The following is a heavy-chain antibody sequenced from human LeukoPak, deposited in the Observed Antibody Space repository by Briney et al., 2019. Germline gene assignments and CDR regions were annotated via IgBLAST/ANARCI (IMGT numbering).Heavy chain of an antibody. J-gene: IGHJ3*02. Sequence: GGSLRLSCAASGFTFSNYAMTWVRQAPGEGLEWVSTINNSGGNTYYAVSVKGRFTISRDNSENTLYLQMSTLRAEDTAVYYCAKYTYSSNWYCPFDIWGQGTMVTVSS. CDR1: GFTFSNYA. V-gene: IGHV3-23*01. CDR3: AKYTYSSNWYCPFDI. CDR2: INNSGGNT. D-gene: IGHD6-13*01.